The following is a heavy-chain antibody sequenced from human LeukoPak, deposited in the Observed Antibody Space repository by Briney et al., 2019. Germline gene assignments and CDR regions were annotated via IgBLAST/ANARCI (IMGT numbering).Heavy chain of an antibody. V-gene: IGHV3-23*01. Sequence: PGGSLRLSCPASGFTFSSYAMSGVRQAAGKGVEWVSGISGSGGSTYYADFLKGRFTLSRDNFKNTLYLQIKSLRAEDTAVYNCAKDSRGYSGYTGYFDYWGQGTLVTVSS. D-gene: IGHD5-12*01. CDR1: GFTFSSYA. CDR3: AKDSRGYSGYTGYFDY. J-gene: IGHJ4*02. CDR2: ISGSGGST.